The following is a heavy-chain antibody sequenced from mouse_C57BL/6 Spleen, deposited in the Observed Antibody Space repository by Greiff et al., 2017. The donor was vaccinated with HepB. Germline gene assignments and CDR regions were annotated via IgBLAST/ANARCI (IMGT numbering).Heavy chain of an antibody. D-gene: IGHD1-1*01. V-gene: IGHV1-81*01. Sequence: VQRVESGAELARPGASVKLSCKASGYTFTSYGISWVNQRPGQGLEWIGDIYPRSGNTYYNEKFKGKATLTADQSSRTAYMELRSLTSEDSAVYFCARDYGSSYDYWGQGTSLTVSS. J-gene: IGHJ2*02. CDR3: ARDYGSSYDY. CDR2: IYPRSGNT. CDR1: GYTFTSYG.